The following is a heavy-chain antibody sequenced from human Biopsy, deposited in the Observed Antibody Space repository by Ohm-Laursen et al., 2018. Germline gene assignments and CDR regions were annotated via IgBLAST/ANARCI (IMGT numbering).Heavy chain of an antibody. CDR1: GGFISSYY. CDR2: IYYSGTT. D-gene: IGHD2-21*02. Sequence: SETLSLTCTVSGGFISSYYWNWIRQPPGKGLEWIGYIYYSGTTDYSPSLKSRVTISIDKSKNKFFLKLSSVTAEDTAVYYCARDDAVTVIRGLYYWGQGALVTVSS. CDR3: ARDDAVTVIRGLYY. J-gene: IGHJ4*02. V-gene: IGHV4-59*01.